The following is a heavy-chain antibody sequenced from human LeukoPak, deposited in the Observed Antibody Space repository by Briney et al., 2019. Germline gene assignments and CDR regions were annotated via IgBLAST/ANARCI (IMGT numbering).Heavy chain of an antibody. CDR1: GFTFSSYW. V-gene: IGHV3-7*01. J-gene: IGHJ3*02. CDR3: AREAAGLTQKDAFYI. Sequence: GGSLRLSCAASGFTFSSYWMSWVRQAPGKGLEWVANIKQDGSEKYYVDSVKGRFTISRDNAKNSLYLQMNSLRAEDTAVYYCAREAAGLTQKDAFYIWGQGTMVTVSS. CDR2: IKQDGSEK. D-gene: IGHD3-10*01.